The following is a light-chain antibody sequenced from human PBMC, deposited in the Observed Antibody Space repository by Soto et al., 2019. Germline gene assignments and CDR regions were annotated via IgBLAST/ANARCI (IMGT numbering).Light chain of an antibody. V-gene: IGKV1-9*01. CDR3: QQLNSYVFA. CDR1: QDVSRY. CDR2: AAS. Sequence: DIQLTQSPSFLSASVGDRVTITCRAIQDVSRYLAWYQQKPGKAPNLLIYAASTLRSGVPSRFSGSGSETEFTLTISSLQPEDFATYYCQQLNSYVFAFGPGTKVDIK. J-gene: IGKJ3*01.